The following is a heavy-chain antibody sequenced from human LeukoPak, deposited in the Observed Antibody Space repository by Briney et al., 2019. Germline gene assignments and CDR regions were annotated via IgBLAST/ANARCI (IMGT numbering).Heavy chain of an antibody. V-gene: IGHV1-18*01. CDR3: ARRAYSSSWYSYYYYYYYTDV. D-gene: IGHD6-13*01. J-gene: IGHJ6*03. CDR2: ISAYNGNT. CDR1: GYTFTSYG. Sequence: ASVKVSCKASGYTFTSYGISWVRQAPGQGLEWMGWISAYNGNTNYAQKLLGRVTMTTDTSTSTAYMELRSLRSDDTAVYYCARRAYSSSWYSYYYYYYYTDVWGKGTTVTVSS.